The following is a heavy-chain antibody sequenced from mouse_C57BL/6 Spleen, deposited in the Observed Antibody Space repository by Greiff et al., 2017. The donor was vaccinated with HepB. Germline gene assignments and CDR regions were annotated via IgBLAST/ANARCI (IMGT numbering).Heavy chain of an antibody. D-gene: IGHD2-10*01. CDR2: ISSGGDYI. V-gene: IGHV5-9-1*02. Sequence: EVQLVESGEGLVKPGGSLKLSCAASGFTFTSYAMSWVRQTPEKRLEWVAYISSGGDYIYYADTVKGSFTISRDNARNTLYLQLSSLTSEDTAMYYYTAYDDYDAMDYWGQGTSVTVSS. J-gene: IGHJ4*01. CDR3: TAYDDYDAMDY. CDR1: GFTFTSYA.